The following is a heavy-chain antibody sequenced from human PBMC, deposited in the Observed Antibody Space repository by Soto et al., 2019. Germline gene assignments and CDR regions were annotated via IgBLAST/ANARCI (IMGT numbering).Heavy chain of an antibody. V-gene: IGHV4-59*01. D-gene: IGHD5-12*01. CDR2: IYYSGST. Sequence: SETLSLTCTVSGCSISSYYWSWIRQPPGKGLEWIGYIYYSGSTNYNPSLKSRVTISVDTSKNQFSLKLSSVTAADTAVYYCARVFGCEGPNFDYWGQGTLVTVSS. J-gene: IGHJ4*02. CDR1: GCSISSYY. CDR3: ARVFGCEGPNFDY.